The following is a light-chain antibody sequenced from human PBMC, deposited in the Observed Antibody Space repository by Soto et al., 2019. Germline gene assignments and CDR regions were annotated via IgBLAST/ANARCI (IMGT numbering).Light chain of an antibody. V-gene: IGKV3-15*01. J-gene: IGKJ2*01. CDR3: QQYNNWPPYX. Sequence: EIVMTQSPATXSVSPGERATXXXRASQSISSNLAWYQQKPGQAPRLLIYDASTRATGIPARFSVSGSGTEFTLTISSLQSEDFAVYYCQQYNNWPPYXXGQGTKLEIK. CDR2: DAS. CDR1: QSISSN.